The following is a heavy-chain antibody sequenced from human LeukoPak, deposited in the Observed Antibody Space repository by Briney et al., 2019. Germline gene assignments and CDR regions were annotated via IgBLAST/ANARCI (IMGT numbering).Heavy chain of an antibody. CDR3: ARVWFGYFFQ. D-gene: IGHD3-10*01. V-gene: IGHV4-30-2*01. Sequence: PSQTLSLTCSVSGASVRTGGYYWSWIRQTPGKGLEWIGHIYHSGNPYSDPSLKSRVTVSLDRSKNQFSLKLTSVTAADTAVYYCARVWFGYFFQWGQGALVTVSS. CDR1: GASVRTGGYY. CDR2: IYHSGNP. J-gene: IGHJ4*02.